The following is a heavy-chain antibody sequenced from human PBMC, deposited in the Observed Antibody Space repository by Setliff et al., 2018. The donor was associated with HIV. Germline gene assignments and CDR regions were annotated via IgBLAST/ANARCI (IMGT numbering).Heavy chain of an antibody. J-gene: IGHJ4*02. V-gene: IGHV4-59*04. CDR3: ARHFYGYYGSNGLPIQY. D-gene: IGHD3-22*01. CDR1: GGSFSGCY. CDR2: VCYSGGT. Sequence: SETLSLTCAVSGGSFSGCYWSWIRQPPGQGLEWIGTVCYSGGTYYNPSLMGRVTISIDTSKNQFSLNLSSVAAADTAVYYCARHFYGYYGSNGLPIQYWGQGTLVTVSS.